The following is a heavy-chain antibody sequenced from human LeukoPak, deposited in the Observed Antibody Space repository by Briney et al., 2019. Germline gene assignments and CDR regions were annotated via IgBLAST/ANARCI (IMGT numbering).Heavy chain of an antibody. D-gene: IGHD6-13*01. J-gene: IGHJ4*02. CDR2: IKPDGTTK. V-gene: IGHV3-7*03. CDR3: ARSIPYGTTWYGRSDY. CDR1: GFPFSSYS. Sequence: GGSLRLSCAASGFPFSSYSMTWVRQAPGKGLEWVANIKPDGTTKLYVDSVKGRFTISRDNALNSLYLQMNSLRAEDTAIYYCARSIPYGTTWYGRSDYWGQGTLVTVSS.